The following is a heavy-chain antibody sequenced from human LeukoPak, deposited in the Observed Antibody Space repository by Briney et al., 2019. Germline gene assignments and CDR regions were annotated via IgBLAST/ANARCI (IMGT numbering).Heavy chain of an antibody. CDR2: MSPNSGDT. V-gene: IGHV1-8*01. D-gene: IGHD7-27*01. CDR1: GYTFTSYD. J-gene: IGHJ4*02. CDR3: ARGPPNWGYDY. Sequence: ASVKVSCKASGYTFTSYDFNWVRQATGQRPEWMGWMSPNSGDTGYAQKFQDRVTMTRNTSISTAYMELSSLRSDDPAVYYCARGPPNWGYDYWGPGTLVTVSS.